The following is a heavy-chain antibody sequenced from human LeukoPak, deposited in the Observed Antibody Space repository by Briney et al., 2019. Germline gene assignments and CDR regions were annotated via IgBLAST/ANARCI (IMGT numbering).Heavy chain of an antibody. J-gene: IGHJ4*02. V-gene: IGHV3-23*01. Sequence: GGSLRLSCAASGFTFSNYVMSWVRQAPGKELEWVSSITGSGSNTYYADSVKGRFTFSRDNSKNTLYLQVDSLRDEDTAVYYCATATAFDYWGQGTLVTVSS. CDR1: GFTFSNYV. CDR2: ITGSGSNT. CDR3: ATATAFDY.